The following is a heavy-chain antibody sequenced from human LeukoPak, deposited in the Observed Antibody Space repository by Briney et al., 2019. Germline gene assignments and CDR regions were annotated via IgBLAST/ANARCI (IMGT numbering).Heavy chain of an antibody. CDR3: ARGTFWSGYFDYFDH. V-gene: IGHV4-59*01. J-gene: IGHJ4*02. D-gene: IGHD3-3*01. Sequence: SETLSLTCTVSGGSISSYYWSWIRQPPGKGLEWIGYIYYSGSTNYNPSLKSRVTISVDTSKNQFSLKLSSVTAADTAVYYCARGTFWSGYFDYFDHWGQGTLVTVSS. CDR1: GGSISSYY. CDR2: IYYSGST.